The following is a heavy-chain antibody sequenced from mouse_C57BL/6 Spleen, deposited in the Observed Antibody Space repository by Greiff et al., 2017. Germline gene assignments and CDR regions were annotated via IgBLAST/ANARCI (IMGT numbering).Heavy chain of an antibody. CDR3: ARGAYYTLDV. V-gene: IGHV1-80*01. D-gene: IGHD2-12*01. CDR1: GYAFSSYW. J-gene: IGHJ1*03. Sequence: VQLQQSGASVKISCKASGYAFSSYWMNWVKQRPGKGLERIGQIYPVDGDTNYNGKFKGKATLTADKSSSTAYMQRSSLTSEDSAVYFCARGAYYTLDVWGTGTTVTVSS. CDR2: IYPVDGDT.